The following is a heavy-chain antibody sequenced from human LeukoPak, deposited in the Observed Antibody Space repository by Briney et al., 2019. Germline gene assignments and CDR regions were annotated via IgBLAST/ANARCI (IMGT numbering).Heavy chain of an antibody. CDR3: ARVGSNYRFGPTDYYYGMDV. D-gene: IGHD4-11*01. J-gene: IGHJ6*02. Sequence: PSETLSLTCTVSGGSISSYYWSWIRQPPGKGLEWIGYIYYSGSTNYNPSLKSRVTISVDTSKNQFSLKLSSVTAADTAVYYCARVGSNYRFGPTDYYYGMDVWGQGTTVTVSS. CDR2: IYYSGST. V-gene: IGHV4-59*01. CDR1: GGSISSYY.